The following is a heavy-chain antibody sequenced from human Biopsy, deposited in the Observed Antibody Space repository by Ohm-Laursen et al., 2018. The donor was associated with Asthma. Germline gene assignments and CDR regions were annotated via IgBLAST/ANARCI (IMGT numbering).Heavy chain of an antibody. J-gene: IGHJ3*02. CDR1: GFTFSNAW. Sequence: RSLRLSCAASGFTFSNAWMSWVRQAPGKGLEWGALVSSDGHNKYYEDSVKGRFTISRDNSRNRLYLQINSLTVEDSAVYFCARQSGQEYGDSIPFDTWGQGTKVAVSS. CDR2: VSSDGHNK. D-gene: IGHD3-22*01. CDR3: ARQSGQEYGDSIPFDT. V-gene: IGHV3-30*03.